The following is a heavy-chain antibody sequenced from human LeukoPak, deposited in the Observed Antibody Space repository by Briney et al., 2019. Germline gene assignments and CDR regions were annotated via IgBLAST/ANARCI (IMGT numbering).Heavy chain of an antibody. CDR1: GFTFSSYG. CDR3: AKDCGGDDYYYSYGMDV. Sequence: PGGSLRLSCAASGFTFSSYGMHWVRQAPGKGLEWVAVISYDGSNKYYADSVKGRFTISRDNSKNTLYLQMNSLRAEDTAVYYCAKDCGGDDYYYSYGMDVWGQGTTVTVSS. D-gene: IGHD2-21*02. V-gene: IGHV3-30*18. J-gene: IGHJ6*02. CDR2: ISYDGSNK.